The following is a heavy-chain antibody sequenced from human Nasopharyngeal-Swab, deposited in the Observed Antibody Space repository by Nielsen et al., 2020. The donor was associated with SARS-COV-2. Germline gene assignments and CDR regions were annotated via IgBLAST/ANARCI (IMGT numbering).Heavy chain of an antibody. V-gene: IGHV1-18*01. CDR1: GYIFTSYD. J-gene: IGHJ4*02. CDR3: ARYGVAEEY. Sequence: ASVKISCKASGYIFTSYDISWVRQARGQGIECMGWIGAYNGNTNYAQKFQYRVTMNTDTSTSTVYMELRSLRSDDTAVYYCARYGVAEEYWGQGTLVTVSS. CDR2: IGAYNGNT. D-gene: IGHD3-3*01.